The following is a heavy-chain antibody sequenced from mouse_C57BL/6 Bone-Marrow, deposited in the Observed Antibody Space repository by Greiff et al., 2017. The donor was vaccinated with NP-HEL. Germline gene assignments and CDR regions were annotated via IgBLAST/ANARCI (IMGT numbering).Heavy chain of an antibody. D-gene: IGHD2-4*01. CDR2: IDPSDSYT. V-gene: IGHV1-69*01. CDR1: GYTFTSSW. J-gene: IGHJ3*01. CDR3: ARGVYYDCDGFAY. Sequence: VKLQQPGAELVMPGASVKLSCKASGYTFTSSWMHWVKQRPGQGLEWIGGIDPSDSYTNYNQKFKGKSTLSVDKSSSTAYMQLSSLTSEDSAVYYCARGVYYDCDGFAYWGPGTLVTVSA.